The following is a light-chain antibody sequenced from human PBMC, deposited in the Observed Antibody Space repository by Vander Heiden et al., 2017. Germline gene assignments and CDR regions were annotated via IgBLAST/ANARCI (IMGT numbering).Light chain of an antibody. CDR1: QSISSSY. V-gene: IGKV3-20*01. J-gene: IGKJ4*01. CDR3: QQDGSSPLT. CDR2: GAS. Sequence: VLTQSPGTLSLSPGERATLSCRTSQSISSSYLAWYQQKPGQAPSLLIYGASNRATGIPDRFSASGSGTDFTLTISRLEPEDFAVYYCQQDGSSPLTFGGGTKVEIK.